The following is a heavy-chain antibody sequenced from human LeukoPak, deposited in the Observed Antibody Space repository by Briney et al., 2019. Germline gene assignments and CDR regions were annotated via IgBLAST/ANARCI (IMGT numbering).Heavy chain of an antibody. CDR2: IYSGGST. Sequence: GGSLRLSCAASGFTVSSNYMSWVRQAPGKGLEWVSVIYSGGSTYYADFVKGRFTISRDNSKNTLYLQMNSLRAEDTAVYYCAGSGSKGYTTAFDIWGQGTMVTVSS. D-gene: IGHD2-2*02. CDR1: GFTVSSNY. CDR3: AGSGSKGYTTAFDI. V-gene: IGHV3-66*01. J-gene: IGHJ3*02.